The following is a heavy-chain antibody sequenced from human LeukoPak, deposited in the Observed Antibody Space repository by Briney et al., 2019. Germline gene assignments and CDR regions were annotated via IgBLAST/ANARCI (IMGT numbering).Heavy chain of an antibody. J-gene: IGHJ4*02. V-gene: IGHV3-20*04. D-gene: IGHD2-2*01. CDR3: ARAPITSPFYFDY. CDR1: GFAFAEHG. Sequence: GGSLRLSCTASGFAFAEHGMSWVRQVPGKGLEWVSGINWSGGSTGYADPLRGRFTISRDNAKDSLYLQMDSLRAEDTALYYCARAPITSPFYFDYWGQGTLVTVSS. CDR2: INWSGGST.